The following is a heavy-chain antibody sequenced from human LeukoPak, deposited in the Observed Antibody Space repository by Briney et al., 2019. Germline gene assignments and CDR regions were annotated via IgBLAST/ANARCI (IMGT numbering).Heavy chain of an antibody. J-gene: IGHJ6*02. Sequence: ASVKVSCKASGYTFTGYYMHWVRQAPGQGLEWMGWINPNSGGTNYAQKFQGRVTMTRDTSISTAYMELSRLRSDDTAVYYCARSQDYYDSSGSDAWGQGTTVTVSS. CDR3: ARSQDYYDSSGSDA. CDR2: INPNSGGT. D-gene: IGHD3-22*01. CDR1: GYTFTGYY. V-gene: IGHV1-2*02.